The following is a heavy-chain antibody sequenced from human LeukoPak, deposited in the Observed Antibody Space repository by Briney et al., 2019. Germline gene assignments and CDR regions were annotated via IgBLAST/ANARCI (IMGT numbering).Heavy chain of an antibody. CDR3: SRDVGRGYDILTGYDGRAFDI. D-gene: IGHD3-9*01. CDR1: GGSITSGGYY. V-gene: IGHV4-31*03. J-gene: IGHJ3*02. Sequence: SQTLSLTCTVSGGSITSGGYYWSWIRQHPGKGLEWIGYIYYSGGTYYNPSLKSRAAISVDTSKNQFSLKLSSVTAADTAVYYCSRDVGRGYDILTGYDGRAFDIWGQGTMVTFSS. CDR2: IYYSGGT.